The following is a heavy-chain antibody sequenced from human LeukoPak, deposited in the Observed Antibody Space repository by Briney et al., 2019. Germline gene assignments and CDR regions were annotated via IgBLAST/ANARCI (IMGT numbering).Heavy chain of an antibody. Sequence: GGSLRLSCAASGFTFSSYDIHWVRQAPGKGLEWVADIKEDGSEKSYVDSVKGRFTISRDNAKNSLYLQMNTLRAEDTAVYYCARIDYYYYYMDVWGKGTTVTISS. J-gene: IGHJ6*03. CDR3: ARIDYYYYYMDV. V-gene: IGHV3-7*01. CDR1: GFTFSSYD. CDR2: IKEDGSEK.